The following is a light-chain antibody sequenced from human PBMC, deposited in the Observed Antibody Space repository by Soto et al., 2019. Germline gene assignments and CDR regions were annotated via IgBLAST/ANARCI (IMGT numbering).Light chain of an antibody. CDR1: QSVSSY. V-gene: IGKV3-11*01. J-gene: IGKJ4*01. CDR2: DAS. CDR3: HQGSNWPPLT. Sequence: EIVLTQSPATLSLSPGERATLSCRASQSVSSYLAWYQQKPGQAPRLLIYDASNRATGIPARFSGSGAGTDFTVSISSLEPEDFAVYYCHQGSNWPPLTFGGGTKVEIK.